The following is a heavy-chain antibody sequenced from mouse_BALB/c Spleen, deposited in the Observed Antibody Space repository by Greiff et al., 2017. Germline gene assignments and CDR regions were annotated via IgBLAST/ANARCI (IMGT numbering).Heavy chain of an antibody. CDR1: GFTFSDYY. D-gene: IGHD1-1*01. Sequence: EVKLMESGGGLVKPGGSLKLSCAASGFTFSDYYMYWVRQTPEMRLEWVATISDGGSYTYYPDSVKGRFTISRDNAKNNLYLQMSSLKSEDTAMYYCAREGAYGSSYAWFAYWGQGTLVTVSA. CDR3: AREGAYGSSYAWFAY. V-gene: IGHV5-4*02. J-gene: IGHJ3*01. CDR2: ISDGGSYT.